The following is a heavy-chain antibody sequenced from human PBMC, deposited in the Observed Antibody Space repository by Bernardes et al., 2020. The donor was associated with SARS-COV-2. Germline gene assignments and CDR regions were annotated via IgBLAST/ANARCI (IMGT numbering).Heavy chain of an antibody. CDR1: GFTFSSHS. V-gene: IGHV3-21*01. J-gene: IGHJ4*02. Sequence: GGSLRLSCAASGFTFSSHSMTWVRQAPGKGLEWVSSISTTSSYIYYADSVKGRFTISRDNAKNSLYLQMNSLRAEDTAVYYCAREYTYGFDSWGQGTLVTVSS. D-gene: IGHD5-18*01. CDR3: AREYTYGFDS. CDR2: ISTTSSYI.